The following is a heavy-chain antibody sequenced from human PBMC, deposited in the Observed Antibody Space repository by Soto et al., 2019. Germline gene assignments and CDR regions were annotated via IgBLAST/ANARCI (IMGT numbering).Heavy chain of an antibody. V-gene: IGHV3-64D*06. CDR2: LSSNGIGT. J-gene: IGHJ6*02. CDR1: GFTVSSFG. CDR3: VKDMGQAAVGIRYPYGLDV. D-gene: IGHD6-13*01. Sequence: GGSLRLSCSGSGFTVSSFGMHWVRQAPGKGLEHVSTLSSNGIGTYYADSVKGRFTFSRDTSKNTLYLQMSSLRTEDTAVYYCVKDMGQAAVGIRYPYGLDVWGLGATVTVSS.